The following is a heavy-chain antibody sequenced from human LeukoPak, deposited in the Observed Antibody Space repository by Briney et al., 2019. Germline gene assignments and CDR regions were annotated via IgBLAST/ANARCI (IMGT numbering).Heavy chain of an antibody. J-gene: IGHJ5*02. Sequence: ASVKVSCKASGYTFTDYYMHWVRQAPGQGLEWMGWINPNSGGTNYGQKFQGRVTMTRDTSINTAYMELNRLRSDDTAVYFCARGVESAYNWFDPWGQGTLVTVSS. V-gene: IGHV1-2*02. CDR1: GYTFTDYY. CDR2: INPNSGGT. CDR3: ARGVESAYNWFDP.